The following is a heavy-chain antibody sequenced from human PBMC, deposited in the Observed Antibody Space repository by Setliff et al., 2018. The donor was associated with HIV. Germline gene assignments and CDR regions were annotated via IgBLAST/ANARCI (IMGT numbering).Heavy chain of an antibody. J-gene: IGHJ4*02. D-gene: IGHD3-22*01. Sequence: GSLRLSCAASGIIFNTYVMTWVRQAPGKGLEWVSSISDSGDTTSYADSVKGRFTISRDNSKNTLYLQMNSLRAEDTAVYYCATDPPDFYDGSGYSFDSWGQGTLVTVSS. CDR1: GIIFNTYV. CDR3: ATDPPDFYDGSGYSFDS. V-gene: IGHV3-23*01. CDR2: ISDSGDTT.